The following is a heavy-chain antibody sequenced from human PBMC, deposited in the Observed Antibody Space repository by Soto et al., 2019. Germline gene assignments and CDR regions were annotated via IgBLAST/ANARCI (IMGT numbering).Heavy chain of an antibody. CDR1: GFTFSSYA. D-gene: IGHD1-26*01. CDR3: ARDEVFAGIVGATHSTRPDY. J-gene: IGHJ4*02. Sequence: GGSLRLSCAASGFTFSSYAMHWVRQAPGKGLEWVAVISYDGSNKYYADSVKGRFTISRDNSKNTLYLQMNSLRAEDTAVYYCARDEVFAGIVGATHSTRPDYWGQGTLVTVSS. V-gene: IGHV3-30-3*01. CDR2: ISYDGSNK.